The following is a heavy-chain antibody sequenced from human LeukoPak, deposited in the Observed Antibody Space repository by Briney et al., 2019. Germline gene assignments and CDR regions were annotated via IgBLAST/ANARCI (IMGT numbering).Heavy chain of an antibody. J-gene: IGHJ3*02. CDR1: GFTFSSYW. CDR3: ARGGGDHAFDI. Sequence: GGSLRLSCAASGFTFSSYWMHWVRQAPGKGLVWVSRINSDGSNYIYGDSVKGRFTISRDNAKNTLYLQLSRLRADDTDVYDCARGGGDHAFDIWGQGTMVTVSS. V-gene: IGHV3-74*01. CDR2: INSDGSNY. D-gene: IGHD3-16*01.